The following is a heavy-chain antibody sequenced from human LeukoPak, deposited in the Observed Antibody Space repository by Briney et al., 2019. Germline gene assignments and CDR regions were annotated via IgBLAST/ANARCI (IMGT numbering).Heavy chain of an antibody. J-gene: IGHJ6*03. Sequence: ASVKVSCQASGYTFNNYGINWVRQAAGQGLEWMGRLDPYSSDTAYGQNFQGRVTMTRNTSINTAYLELNSLRSEDTAVYYCARSRRGYYMDVWGRGTTVTVSS. CDR1: GYTFNNYG. V-gene: IGHV1-8*02. CDR2: LDPYSSDT. CDR3: ARSRRGYYMDV.